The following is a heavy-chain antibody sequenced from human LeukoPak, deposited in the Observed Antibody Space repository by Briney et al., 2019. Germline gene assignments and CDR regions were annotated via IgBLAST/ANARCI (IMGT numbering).Heavy chain of an antibody. CDR1: GFTFSSYS. J-gene: IGHJ4*02. CDR2: ISSSSSYI. V-gene: IGHV3-21*01. CDR3: ARAYSSGWYGDIDY. D-gene: IGHD6-19*01. Sequence: PGGSLRLSCAASGFTFSSYSMNWVRQAPGKGLEWVSSISSSSSYIYYADSVKGRFTISRDNAKNSLYLQMNSLRAEDTAVYYCARAYSSGWYGDIDYWGQGTLVTVSS.